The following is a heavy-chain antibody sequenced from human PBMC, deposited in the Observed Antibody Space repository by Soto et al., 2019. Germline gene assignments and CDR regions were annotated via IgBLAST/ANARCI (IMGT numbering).Heavy chain of an antibody. V-gene: IGHV1-8*01. Sequence: GASVKVSCKASGYTFTSYDINWVRQATGQGLEWMGWMNPNSGNTVYAQNFQGRVTMTRNTFISTAYTELSSLRSEDTAVYYCARDSPPYCSIGICFRWWFDPWGQGTLVTVSS. CDR2: MNPNSGNT. CDR1: GYTFTSYD. D-gene: IGHD2-8*01. CDR3: ARDSPPYCSIGICFRWWFDP. J-gene: IGHJ5*02.